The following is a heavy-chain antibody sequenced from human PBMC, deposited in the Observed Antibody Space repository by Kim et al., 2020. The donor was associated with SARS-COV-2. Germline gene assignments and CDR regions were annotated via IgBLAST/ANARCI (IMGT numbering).Heavy chain of an antibody. Sequence: GGSLRLSCSASGFTFSSYAMHWVRQAPGKGLEYVSAISSNGGSTYYADSVKGRFTISRDNSKNTLYLQMSSLRAEDTAVYYCVKTRITIFGVVIHHHTDAFDIWGQGTMVTVSS. V-gene: IGHV3-64D*06. J-gene: IGHJ3*02. CDR2: ISSNGGST. CDR3: VKTRITIFGVVIHHHTDAFDI. D-gene: IGHD3-3*01. CDR1: GFTFSSYA.